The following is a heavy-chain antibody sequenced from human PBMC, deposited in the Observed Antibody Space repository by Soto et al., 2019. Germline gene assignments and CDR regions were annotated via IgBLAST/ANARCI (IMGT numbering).Heavy chain of an antibody. CDR2: INPGGGST. V-gene: IGHV1-46*01. Sequence: GASVKASCTEPGYTLTSYYLHWLRQSPGKGLEWMGIINPGGGSTNYAQKFQGRVTMTRDTSTNTVYMELSSQRSEDTAIYYCARDTNTIRFYDTSGYLNWFDSWGQGTLVTVSS. J-gene: IGHJ5*01. CDR1: GYTLTSYY. CDR3: ARDTNTIRFYDTSGYLNWFDS. D-gene: IGHD3-22*01.